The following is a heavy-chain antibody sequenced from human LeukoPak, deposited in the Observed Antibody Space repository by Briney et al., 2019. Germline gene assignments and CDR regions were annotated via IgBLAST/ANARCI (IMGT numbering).Heavy chain of an antibody. D-gene: IGHD2-2*01. V-gene: IGHV3-20*04. CDR1: GFIFDDYG. Sequence: RSGXXXXXSCAASGFIFDDYGMSWVRHAPGKGLEWVSGINWNGGSTVYTDSVKGRFTISRDNAKNSLYLQMNSLRAEDTALYYCASYCSRTSCYQDYWGQGTPVTVSS. CDR3: ASYCSRTSCYQDY. CDR2: INWNGGST. J-gene: IGHJ4*02.